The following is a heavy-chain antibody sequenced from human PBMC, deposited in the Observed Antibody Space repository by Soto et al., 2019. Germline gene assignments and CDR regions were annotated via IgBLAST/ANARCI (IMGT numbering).Heavy chain of an antibody. CDR1: GGTFSSYT. CDR3: ARDEQSTYYDFWSVSDI. V-gene: IGHV1-69*04. J-gene: IGHJ3*02. CDR2: IIPILGIA. Sequence: SVKVSCKASGGTFSSYTISWVRQAPGQGLEWMGRIIPILGIASYAQKFQGRVTITADKSTSTAYMELSSLRSEDTAVYYCARDEQSTYYDFWSVSDIWGQGTMVTVSS. D-gene: IGHD3-3*01.